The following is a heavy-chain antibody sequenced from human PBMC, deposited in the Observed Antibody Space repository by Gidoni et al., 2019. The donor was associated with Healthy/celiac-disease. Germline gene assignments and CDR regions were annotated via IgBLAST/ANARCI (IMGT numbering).Heavy chain of an antibody. V-gene: IGHV3-66*01. J-gene: IGHJ4*02. Sequence: EVQLVESGGGLVPPGGSLRLSCAASGFTVSSNYMSWVRQAPGKGLAWVSVIYSGGSTYYADSVKGRFTISRDNSKNTLYLQMNSLRAEDTAVYYCARSTDFGVVIGLDYWGQGTLVTVSS. CDR3: ARSTDFGVVIGLDY. CDR1: GFTVSSNY. D-gene: IGHD3-3*01. CDR2: IYSGGST.